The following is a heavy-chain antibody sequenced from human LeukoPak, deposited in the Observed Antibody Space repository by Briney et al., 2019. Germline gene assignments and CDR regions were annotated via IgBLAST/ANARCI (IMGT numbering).Heavy chain of an antibody. V-gene: IGHV3-23*01. Sequence: GGSLRLSCAASGFTFSSYAMGWVRQAPGKGLEWVSAISGSGGSTYYADSVKGRFTISRDNSKNTLYLQMNSLRAEDTAVYYCAKDHESRSSSWYANYYFDYWGQGTLVTVSS. CDR3: AKDHESRSSSWYANYYFDY. CDR1: GFTFSSYA. CDR2: ISGSGGST. J-gene: IGHJ4*02. D-gene: IGHD6-13*01.